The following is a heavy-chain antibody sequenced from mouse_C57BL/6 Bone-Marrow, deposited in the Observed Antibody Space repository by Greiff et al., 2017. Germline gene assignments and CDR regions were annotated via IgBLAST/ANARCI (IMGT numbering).Heavy chain of an antibody. CDR1: GYTFTDYY. Sequence: VQLQQSGPELVKPGASVKISCKASGYTFTDYYMNWVKQSHGKSLEWIGDINPNNGGTSYNQKFKGKATLTVDKSSSTAYMELRSLTSEDSAVYYCASPRGGYAMDYWGQGTSVTVSS. J-gene: IGHJ4*01. CDR2: INPNNGGT. CDR3: ASPRGGYAMDY. V-gene: IGHV1-26*01.